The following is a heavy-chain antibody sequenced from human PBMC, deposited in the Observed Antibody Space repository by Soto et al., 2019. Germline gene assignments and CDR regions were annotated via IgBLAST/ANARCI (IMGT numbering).Heavy chain of an antibody. CDR2: IYYSGST. V-gene: IGHV4-31*01. CDR1: GGSISSGGYY. Sequence: QVQLQESGPGLVKPSQTLSLTCTVSGGSISSGGYYWSWIRQHAGKGLEWIGYIYYSGSTYYNPSVKGLLTMSVDTSKNQFSLKLSSVTAADTAVYYCARGTGSLHFDYWGQGTLVTVSS. CDR3: ARGTGSLHFDY. J-gene: IGHJ4*02.